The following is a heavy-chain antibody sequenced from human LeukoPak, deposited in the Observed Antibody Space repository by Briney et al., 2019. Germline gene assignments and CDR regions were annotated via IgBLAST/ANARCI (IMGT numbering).Heavy chain of an antibody. CDR2: INPNSGGT. CDR1: GYTFTGYY. Sequence: GASVKVSCKASGYTFTGYYMHWVRQAPGQGLEWMGRINPNSGGTNYAQKFQGRVTMTRDTSISTAYMELSRLRSDDTAVYYFARPDYGDYEYFDYWGQGTLVTVSS. CDR3: ARPDYGDYEYFDY. J-gene: IGHJ4*02. D-gene: IGHD4-17*01. V-gene: IGHV1-2*06.